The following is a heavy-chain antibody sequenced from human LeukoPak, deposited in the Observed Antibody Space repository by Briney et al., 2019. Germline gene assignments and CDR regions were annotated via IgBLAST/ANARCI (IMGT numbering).Heavy chain of an antibody. D-gene: IGHD3-9*01. J-gene: IGHJ6*03. CDR1: GFTFSSYA. Sequence: GGSLRLSCAASGFTFSSYAISWVRQAPGQGLEWMGGIIPIFGTANYAQKFQGRVTITADKSTSTAYMELSRLRSDDTAVYYCARVRYYDILTGYYQNYYYYMDVWGKGTTVTISS. CDR2: IIPIFGTA. CDR3: ARVRYYDILTGYYQNYYYYMDV. V-gene: IGHV1-69*06.